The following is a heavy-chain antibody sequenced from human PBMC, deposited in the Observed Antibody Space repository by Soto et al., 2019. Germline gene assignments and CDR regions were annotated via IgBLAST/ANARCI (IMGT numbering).Heavy chain of an antibody. V-gene: IGHV4-34*01. CDR2: INHSGST. J-gene: IGHJ4*02. CDR3: ARGRFYQGR. D-gene: IGHD2-2*01. Sequence: SETLSLTCAVYGGSFSGYYWSWIRQPPGKGLEWIGEINHSGSTNYNPSLKSRVTISVDTSKNQFSLKLSSVTAADTAVYYCARGRFYQGRWGQGTLVTVSS. CDR1: GGSFSGYY.